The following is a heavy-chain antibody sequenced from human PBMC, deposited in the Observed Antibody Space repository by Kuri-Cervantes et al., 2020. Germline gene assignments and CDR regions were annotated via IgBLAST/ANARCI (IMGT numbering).Heavy chain of an antibody. V-gene: IGHV3-43*02. CDR1: GFTFDDYA. CDR3: AKMILRRVGYNLACTD. J-gene: IGHJ4*02. D-gene: IGHD5-24*01. CDR2: ISWDGGST. Sequence: GGSLRLSCAASGFTFDDYAMHWVRQAPGKGLEWVSLISWDGGSTYYADSVKGRFTISRDNSKNSLYLQMNSLRTEDTALYYCAKMILRRVGYNLACTDWGQGTLVTVSS.